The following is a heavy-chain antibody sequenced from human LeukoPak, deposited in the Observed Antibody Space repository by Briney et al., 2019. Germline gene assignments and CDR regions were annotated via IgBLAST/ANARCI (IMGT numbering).Heavy chain of an antibody. V-gene: IGHV4-38-2*02. Sequence: PSETLSLTCTVSGYSISSGYYWGWIRRPPGKGLEWIGSIYHSGSTYYNPSLKSRVTISVDTSKNQFSLKLSSVTAADTAVYYCASRIAAAGYWYFDLWGRGTLVTVSS. D-gene: IGHD6-13*01. CDR1: GYSISSGYY. CDR3: ASRIAAAGYWYFDL. J-gene: IGHJ2*01. CDR2: IYHSGST.